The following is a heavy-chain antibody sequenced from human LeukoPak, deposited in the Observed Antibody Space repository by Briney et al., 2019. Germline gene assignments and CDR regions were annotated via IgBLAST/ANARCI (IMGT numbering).Heavy chain of an antibody. Sequence: PGGSLRLSCAASGFTFSSYAMSWVRQAPGKGLEWVSAISGSGGSTYYADSVKGRFTISRDNAKNSLYLQMNSLRADDTALYYCARAWADPFDYWGQGTLVTVSS. CDR3: ARAWADPFDY. J-gene: IGHJ4*02. CDR1: GFTFSSYA. V-gene: IGHV3-23*01. CDR2: ISGSGGST. D-gene: IGHD1-26*01.